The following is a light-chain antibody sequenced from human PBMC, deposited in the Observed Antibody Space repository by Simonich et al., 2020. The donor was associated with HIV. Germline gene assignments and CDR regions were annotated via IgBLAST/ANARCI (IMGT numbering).Light chain of an antibody. J-gene: IGLJ3*02. CDR3: SSYTSSSTWV. V-gene: IGLV2-14*01. CDR2: DVS. Sequence: QSALTQPASVSGSPGQSITISCTGTISNVGTYNYVSWYQQHPGKAPKLMIYDVSKRPSGVSNRFSCSKSGNTASRTISGLQAEDEADYYCSSYTSSSTWVFGGGTKLTVL. CDR1: ISNVGTYNY.